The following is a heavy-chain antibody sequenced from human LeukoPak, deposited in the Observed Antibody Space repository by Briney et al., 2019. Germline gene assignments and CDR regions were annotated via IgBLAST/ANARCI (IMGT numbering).Heavy chain of an antibody. CDR1: GGSFSGYY. J-gene: IGHJ4*02. V-gene: IGHV4-34*01. Sequence: SENLSLTCAVYGGSFSGYYWSWIRQPPGKGLEWIGEINHSGSTNYNPSLKSRVTISVDTSKNQFSLKLSSVTAADTAVYYCARRGSGWVLSVDYWGQGTLVTVSS. CDR2: INHSGST. CDR3: ARRGSGWVLSVDY. D-gene: IGHD6-19*01.